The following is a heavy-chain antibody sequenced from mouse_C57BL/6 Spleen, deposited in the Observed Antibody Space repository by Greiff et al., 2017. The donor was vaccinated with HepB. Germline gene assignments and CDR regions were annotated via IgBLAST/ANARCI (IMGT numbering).Heavy chain of an antibody. CDR1: GYTFTSYG. D-gene: IGHD3-2*02. Sequence: QVQLQQSGAELARPGASVKLSCKASGYTFTSYGISWVKQRTGQGLEWIGEIYPRSGNTYYNEKFKGKATLTADKSSSTAYMELRSLTSEDSAVYFCAREGRQLRLPDYWGQGTTLTVAS. CDR3: AREGRQLRLPDY. CDR2: IYPRSGNT. V-gene: IGHV1-81*01. J-gene: IGHJ2*01.